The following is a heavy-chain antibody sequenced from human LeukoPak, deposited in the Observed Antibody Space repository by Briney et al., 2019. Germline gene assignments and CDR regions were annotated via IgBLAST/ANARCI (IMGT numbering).Heavy chain of an antibody. CDR2: ISTYNGNT. V-gene: IGHV1-18*01. Sequence: ASVKVSCKASGYTFTSHGNSWVRQAPGQGLEWKGWISTYNGNTNYAQKLQGRVSMTTDTSTRTDYMDLRSLRSHDKAVDLCARDLRYSSGWSLSGMDVGGKGTGVTISS. CDR1: GYTFTSHG. CDR3: ARDLRYSSGWSLSGMDV. J-gene: IGHJ6*03. D-gene: IGHD6-19*01.